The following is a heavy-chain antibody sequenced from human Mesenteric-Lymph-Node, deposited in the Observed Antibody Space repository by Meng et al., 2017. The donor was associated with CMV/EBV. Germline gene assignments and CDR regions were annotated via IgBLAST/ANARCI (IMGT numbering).Heavy chain of an antibody. D-gene: IGHD5-12*01. V-gene: IGHV1-18*04. Sequence: SGSTFTSYGVSWVRQAPGQGLEWMGWISPHSGTTNYAQKFQGRVTMTTETSTTTAYMELRSLRSDDTAVYYCARDLIVARGYQYFDYWGQGTLVTVSS. CDR2: ISPHSGTT. CDR3: ARDLIVARGYQYFDY. CDR1: GSTFTSYG. J-gene: IGHJ4*02.